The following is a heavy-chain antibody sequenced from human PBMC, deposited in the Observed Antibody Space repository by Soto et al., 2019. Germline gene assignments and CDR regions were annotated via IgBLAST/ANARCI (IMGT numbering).Heavy chain of an antibody. CDR2: INAGNGYT. CDR3: ARDPSLDYYDSSGPDP. V-gene: IGHV1-3*01. CDR1: GYTFTSYA. J-gene: IGHJ5*02. D-gene: IGHD3-22*01. Sequence: ASVKVSCKASGYTFTSYALHWVRQAPGQRLEWMGWINAGNGYTKYSQKFQGRVNITRDTSASTAYMELSSLRSEDTAVYYCARDPSLDYYDSSGPDPWGQGTLVTVSS.